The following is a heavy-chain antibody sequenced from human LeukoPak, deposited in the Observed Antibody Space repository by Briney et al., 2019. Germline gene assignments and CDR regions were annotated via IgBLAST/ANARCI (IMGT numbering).Heavy chain of an antibody. CDR3: ARIIGGYSGSLIFYYYYYYMDV. Sequence: PSETLSLTCAVYGGSFSGYYWSWIRQPPGKGLEWIGYIYYSGSTNYNPSLKSRVTISVDTSKNQFSLKLSSVTAADTAVYYCARIIGGYSGSLIFYYYYYYMDVWGKGTTVTVSS. CDR1: GGSFSGYY. D-gene: IGHD5-12*01. CDR2: IYYSGST. V-gene: IGHV4-59*01. J-gene: IGHJ6*03.